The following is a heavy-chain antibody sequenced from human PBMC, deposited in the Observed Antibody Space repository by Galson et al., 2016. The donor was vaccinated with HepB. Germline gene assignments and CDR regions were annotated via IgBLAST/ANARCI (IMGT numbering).Heavy chain of an antibody. Sequence: QSGAEVKKPGESLRITCQGSGYNFATYWIAWVRQMPGNGLEWMGIVYPDDADTKYSPSFQGQVTISADKSISTAYLQWSNLKASDTAIYYWARPGQDQHLESWGPGTLVAVSS. V-gene: IGHV5-51*01. D-gene: IGHD2-15*01. CDR2: VYPDDADT. CDR3: ARPGQDQHLES. CDR1: GYNFATYW. J-gene: IGHJ4*02.